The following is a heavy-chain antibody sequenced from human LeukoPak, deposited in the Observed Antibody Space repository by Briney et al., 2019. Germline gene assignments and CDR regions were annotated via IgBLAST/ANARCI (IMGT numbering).Heavy chain of an antibody. CDR3: ARDTRITIVRGNPNYYYYGMDV. CDR2: IYNSGST. Sequence: SETLSLTCTVSGGSVSSGSYYWSWIRQPPGKGLEWIGYIYNSGSTNYNPSLKSRVTISVDTSKNQFSLKLSSVTAADTAVYYCARDTRITIVRGNPNYYYYGMDVWGKGTTVTVSS. J-gene: IGHJ6*04. V-gene: IGHV4-61*01. D-gene: IGHD3-10*01. CDR1: GGSVSSGSYY.